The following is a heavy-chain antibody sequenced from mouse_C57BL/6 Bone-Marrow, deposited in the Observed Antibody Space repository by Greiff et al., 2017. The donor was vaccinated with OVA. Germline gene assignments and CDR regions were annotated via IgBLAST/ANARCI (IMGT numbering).Heavy chain of an antibody. V-gene: IGHV1-59*01. CDR2: IDPSDSYT. Sequence: QLQQPGAELVRPGTSVKLSCKASGYTFTSYWMHWVKQRPGQGLEWIGVIDPSDSYTNYNQKFKGKATLTVDTSSSTAYMQLSSLTSEDSAVYYCARRNYAMDYWGQGTSVTVSS. CDR1: GYTFTSYW. CDR3: ARRNYAMDY. J-gene: IGHJ4*01.